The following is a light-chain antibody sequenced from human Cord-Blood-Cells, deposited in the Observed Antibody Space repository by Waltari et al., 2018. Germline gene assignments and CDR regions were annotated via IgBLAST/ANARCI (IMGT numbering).Light chain of an antibody. CDR3: QQYNSYDR. Sequence: DIQMTQSPSTLSASVGDRVTITGRASQSISSWLAWYRHKPGKAPKLLIYKASSLESGVPSSFSGSASGAEFSLTSSSLQPDDFATDYCQQYNSYDRFGQGTKLEIK. J-gene: IGKJ2*03. CDR1: QSISSW. V-gene: IGKV1-5*03. CDR2: KAS.